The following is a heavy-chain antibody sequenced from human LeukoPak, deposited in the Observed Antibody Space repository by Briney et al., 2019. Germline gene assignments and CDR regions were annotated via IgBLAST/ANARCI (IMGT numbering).Heavy chain of an antibody. CDR2: INHSGST. V-gene: IGHV4-34*01. D-gene: IGHD5-18*01. J-gene: IGHJ5*02. CDR1: GGSFSGYY. CDR3: ARKGPGRGRGYSYGYDP. Sequence: PSETLSLTCAVYGGSFSGYYWSWIRRPPGKGLEWIGEINHSGSTNYNPSLKSRVTISVDTSKNQFSLKLSSVTAADTAVYYCARKGPGRGRGYSYGYDPWGQGTLVTVSS.